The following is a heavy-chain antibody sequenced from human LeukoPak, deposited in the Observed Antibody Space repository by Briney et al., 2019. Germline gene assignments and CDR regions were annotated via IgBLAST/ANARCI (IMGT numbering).Heavy chain of an antibody. CDR3: ARFSYSSCDFDY. V-gene: IGHV4-39*07. CDR1: RGSISISSYY. Sequence: SETLSLTCTVSRGSISISSYYWGWIRQPPGKGLVWNGCIYYSGSTYYKPSRKSRATILVDTSKNHFSLKLSSVTAADTAVYYCARFSYSSCDFDYWGQGTLVTVSS. CDR2: IYYSGST. J-gene: IGHJ4*02. D-gene: IGHD6-6*01.